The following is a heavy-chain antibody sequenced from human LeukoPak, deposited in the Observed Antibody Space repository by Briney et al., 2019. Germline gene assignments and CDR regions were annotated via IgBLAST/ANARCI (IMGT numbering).Heavy chain of an antibody. J-gene: IGHJ4*02. CDR1: GYTFTSYA. CDR3: ARLGGLGSLGYCTNGVCYLEY. V-gene: IGHV7-4-1*02. CDR2: INTNTGNP. Sequence: ASVKVSCKASGYTFTSYAMNWVRQAPGQGLEWMGWINTNTGNPTYAQGFTGRFVFSLDTSVSTAYLQISSLKAEDTAVYYCARLGGLGSLGYCTNGVCYLEYWGQGTLVTVSS. D-gene: IGHD2-8*01.